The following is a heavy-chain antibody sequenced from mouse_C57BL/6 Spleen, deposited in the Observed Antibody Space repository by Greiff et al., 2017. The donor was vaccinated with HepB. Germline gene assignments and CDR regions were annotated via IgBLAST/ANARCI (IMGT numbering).Heavy chain of an antibody. CDR2: IDPENGDT. CDR3: TTWGVTEDY. CDR1: GFNIKDDY. V-gene: IGHV14-4*01. D-gene: IGHD2-2*01. J-gene: IGHJ2*01. Sequence: EVQLQQSGAELVRPGASVKLSCTASGFNIKDDYMHWVKQRPEQGLEWIGWIDPENGDTEYASKFQGKATITADTSSNTAYLQLSSLTSEDTAVYYCTTWGVTEDYWGQGTTLTVSS.